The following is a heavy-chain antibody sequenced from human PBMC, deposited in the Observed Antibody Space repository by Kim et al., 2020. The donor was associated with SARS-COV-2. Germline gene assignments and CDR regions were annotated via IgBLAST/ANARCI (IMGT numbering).Heavy chain of an antibody. D-gene: IGHD6-13*01. CDR1: GYTFTTYY. CDR3: AREPLGAADGFDY. Sequence: ASVKVSCKASGYTFTTYYMHWVRQAPGQGLEWMGMINLSTGGTNYAQKFQGRVTMTRDTSTSTVYMELSSLRSEDTAVYYCAREPLGAADGFDYWGQGTLVTVSS. V-gene: IGHV1-46*01. CDR2: INLSTGGT. J-gene: IGHJ4*02.